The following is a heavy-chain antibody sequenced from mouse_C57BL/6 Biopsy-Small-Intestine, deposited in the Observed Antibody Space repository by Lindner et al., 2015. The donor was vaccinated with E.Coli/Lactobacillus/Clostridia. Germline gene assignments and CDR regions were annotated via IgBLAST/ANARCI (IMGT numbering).Heavy chain of an antibody. CDR1: GFSINSDCY. D-gene: IGHD2-10*02. J-gene: IGHJ1*03. V-gene: IGHV3-3*01. CDR3: ARGYGNYGWYFDV. CDR2: TSYSGIT. Sequence: VQLQESGPSLVRPSQTLSLTCTVTGFSINSDCYWIWIRQFPGNKLEYIGYTSYSGITYYNPSLESRTYITRDTSKNQFSLKLSSVTTEDTATYYCARGYGNYGWYFDVWGTGTTVTVSS.